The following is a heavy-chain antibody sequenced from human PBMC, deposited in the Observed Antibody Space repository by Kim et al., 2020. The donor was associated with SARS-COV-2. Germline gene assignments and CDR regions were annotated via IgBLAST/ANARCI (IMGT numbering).Heavy chain of an antibody. D-gene: IGHD6-13*01. CDR3: ARSPGIAAAEPFDY. V-gene: IGHV4-34*01. Sequence: PSLKSRVTISVDTSKNQFSLKLSSVTAADTAVYYCARSPGIAAAEPFDYWGQGTLVTVSS. J-gene: IGHJ4*02.